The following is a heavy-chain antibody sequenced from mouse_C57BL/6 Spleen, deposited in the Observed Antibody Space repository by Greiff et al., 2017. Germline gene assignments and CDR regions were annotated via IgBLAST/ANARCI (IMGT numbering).Heavy chain of an antibody. D-gene: IGHD1-1*01. J-gene: IGHJ2*01. CDR3: AVITTVVATNYFDY. V-gene: IGHV1-50*01. CDR1: GYTFTSYW. CDR2: IDPSDSYT. Sequence: QVQLQQPGAELVKPGASVKLSCKASGYTFTSYWMQWVKQRPGQGLEWIGEIDPSDSYTNYNQKFKGKATLTVDTSSSTASMQLSSLTSEDSAVYYCAVITTVVATNYFDYWGQGTTLTVSS.